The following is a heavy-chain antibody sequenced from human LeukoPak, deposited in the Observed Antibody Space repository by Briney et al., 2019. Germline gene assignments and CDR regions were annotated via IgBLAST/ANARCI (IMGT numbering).Heavy chain of an antibody. D-gene: IGHD2-2*01. Sequence: PGGSLRLCCEASGFTFSHYEMNWVRQAPGKGLEWVSYISSSGYTIYYADSVKGRFTISRDNAKNSLYLQMNSLRAEDTAVYYCAREDCSSTSCYDPSVSDYWGQGTLVTVSS. J-gene: IGHJ4*02. CDR3: AREDCSSTSCYDPSVSDY. CDR1: GFTFSHYE. V-gene: IGHV3-48*03. CDR2: ISSSGYTI.